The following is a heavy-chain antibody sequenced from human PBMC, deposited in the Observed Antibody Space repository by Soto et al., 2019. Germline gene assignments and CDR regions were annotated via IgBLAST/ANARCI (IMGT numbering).Heavy chain of an antibody. Sequence: GSIIRSIYFFSSVCHSFWYGLVWNGRIYYSGSAYYNPSLKSRVTISVDTSKNQFSLKLSSVTATDTAVYYCAREKVYYGSWSYSHYYGMDVWGQGTTVTGSS. D-gene: IGHD3-10*01. CDR1: GSIIRSIYF. CDR2: IYYSGSA. J-gene: IGHJ6*01. V-gene: IGHV4-39*01. CDR3: AREKVYYGSWSYSHYYGMDV.